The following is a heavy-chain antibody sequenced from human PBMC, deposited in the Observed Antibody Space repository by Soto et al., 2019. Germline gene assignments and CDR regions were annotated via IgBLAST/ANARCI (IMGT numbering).Heavy chain of an antibody. V-gene: IGHV4-31*03. CDR3: AREYSSSYYYYYGMDV. Sequence: PSETLYLTCTVSGGSISSGGYYWSWIRQHPGKGLEWIGYIYYSGSTYYNPSLKSRVTISVDTSKNQFSLKLSSVTAADTAVYYCAREYSSSYYYYYGMDVWGQGTTVTVSS. D-gene: IGHD6-6*01. CDR2: IYYSGST. J-gene: IGHJ6*02. CDR1: GGSISSGGYY.